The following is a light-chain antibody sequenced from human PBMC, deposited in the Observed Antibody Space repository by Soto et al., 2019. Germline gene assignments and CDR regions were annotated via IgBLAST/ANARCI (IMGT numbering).Light chain of an antibody. CDR3: HQSGDSPPWT. CDR1: QSVTSNY. J-gene: IGKJ1*01. V-gene: IGKV3-20*01. CDR2: SAS. Sequence: EIVLTQSPGTLSLSPGERATLSCRASQSVTSNYLAWYQQKPGQTPRLLIYSASSRATGIPDRFSGSGSGTDFTLTISSLEPEDFAVYYCHQSGDSPPWTFGQGTKVEIK.